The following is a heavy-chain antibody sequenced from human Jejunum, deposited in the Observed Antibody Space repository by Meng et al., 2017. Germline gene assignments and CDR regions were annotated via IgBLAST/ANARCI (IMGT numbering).Heavy chain of an antibody. CDR2: IYYSGST. Sequence: QLQGSGPGLGTPSETLSLTCTVSGGHISSSSYYWGWIRQPPGKGLEWIGSIYYSGSTYHNPSLKSRVTISVDTSKNQFSLKLSSVTAADTAVYYCASYAATVTTLGVVWFDPWGQGTLVTVSS. V-gene: IGHV4-39*07. CDR1: GGHISSSSYY. D-gene: IGHD4-17*01. CDR3: ASYAATVTTLGVVWFDP. J-gene: IGHJ5*02.